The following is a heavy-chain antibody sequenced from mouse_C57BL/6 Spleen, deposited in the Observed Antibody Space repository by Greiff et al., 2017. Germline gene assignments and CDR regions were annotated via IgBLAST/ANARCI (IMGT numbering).Heavy chain of an antibody. D-gene: IGHD1-1*01. Sequence: EVQLQQSGAELVRPGASVKLSCTASGFNIKDDYMHWVKQRPEQGLEWIGWIDPENGDTEYASKFQGKATITADTSSNTAYLQLSSLTSEDTAVYYCTSPDYGSSPWLAYWGQGTLVTVSA. CDR1: GFNIKDDY. J-gene: IGHJ3*01. CDR2: IDPENGDT. V-gene: IGHV14-4*01. CDR3: TSPDYGSSPWLAY.